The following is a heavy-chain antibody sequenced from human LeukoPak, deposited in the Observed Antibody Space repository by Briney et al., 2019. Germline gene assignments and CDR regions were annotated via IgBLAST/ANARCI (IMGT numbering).Heavy chain of an antibody. D-gene: IGHD3-10*01. J-gene: IGHJ5*02. CDR2: IYYSGST. Sequence: SETLSLTCTVSGGSISSYYWSWIRQPPGKGLEWIGYIYYSGSTNYNPSLKSRVAISVDTSKNQFSLKLSSVTAADTAVYYCAREATMVRGLSWFDPWGQGTLVTVSS. V-gene: IGHV4-59*12. CDR3: AREATMVRGLSWFDP. CDR1: GGSISSYY.